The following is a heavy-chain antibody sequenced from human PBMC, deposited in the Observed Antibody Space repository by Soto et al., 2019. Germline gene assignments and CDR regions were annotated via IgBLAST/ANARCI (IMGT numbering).Heavy chain of an antibody. CDR3: ARGGQYRYFDY. Sequence: QVQLVQSGPEVKKPGASVKVSCKASGYPFTIYGISWVRQAPGQGLEWMGWITAYNGDTKNAQKFQGRVTMTTDTSTSTADMELRSLRSDDTAVYYCARGGQYRYFDYWGQGTLVTVSS. J-gene: IGHJ4*02. V-gene: IGHV1-18*01. CDR1: GYPFTIYG. CDR2: ITAYNGDT. D-gene: IGHD2-2*02.